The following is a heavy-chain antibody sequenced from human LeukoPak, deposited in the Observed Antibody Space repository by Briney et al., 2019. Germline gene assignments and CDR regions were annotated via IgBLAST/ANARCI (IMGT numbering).Heavy chain of an antibody. CDR3: ARATTIFGVVIPFDY. D-gene: IGHD3-3*01. J-gene: IGHJ4*02. CDR2: IYSGGST. Sequence: PGGSLRLSCAASGFTFSSYAMSWVRQAPGKGLEWVSVIYSGGSTYYADSVKGRFTISRDNSKNTLYLQMNSLRAEDTAVYYCARATTIFGVVIPFDYWGQGTLVTVSS. CDR1: GFTFSSYA. V-gene: IGHV3-66*01.